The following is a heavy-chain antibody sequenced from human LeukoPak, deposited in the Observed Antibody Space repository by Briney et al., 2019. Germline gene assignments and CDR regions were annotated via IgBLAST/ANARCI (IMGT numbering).Heavy chain of an antibody. D-gene: IGHD5-12*01. CDR1: GFTFSSYS. V-gene: IGHV3-48*01. CDR2: ISSSSSTI. Sequence: GGSLRLSCAASGFTFSSYSMNWVRQAPGKGLEWVSYISSSSSTIYYADSVKGRFTISRDNAKNSLYLQMNSLRAEDTAVYYCAKSGGYDLWEVLGYFDYWGQGTLVTVSS. J-gene: IGHJ4*02. CDR3: AKSGGYDLWEVLGYFDY.